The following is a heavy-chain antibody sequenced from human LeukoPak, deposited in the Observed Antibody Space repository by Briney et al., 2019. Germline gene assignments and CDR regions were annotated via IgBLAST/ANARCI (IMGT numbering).Heavy chain of an antibody. J-gene: IGHJ2*01. Sequence: PGGSLRLSCAASGFTFSSYWMSWVRQAPGKGLEWVANIKQDGSEKYYVDSVKGRFTISRDNAKNSLYLQMNSLRAEDTAVYYCARDFSYCSGGSCFHPSYWYFDLWGRGTLVTVSS. V-gene: IGHV3-7*01. D-gene: IGHD2-15*01. CDR1: GFTFSSYW. CDR2: IKQDGSEK. CDR3: ARDFSYCSGGSCFHPSYWYFDL.